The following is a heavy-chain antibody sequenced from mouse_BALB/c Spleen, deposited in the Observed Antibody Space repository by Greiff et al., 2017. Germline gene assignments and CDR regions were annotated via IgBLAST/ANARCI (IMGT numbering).Heavy chain of an antibody. D-gene: IGHD2-1*01. CDR2: IDPENGDT. CDR1: GFNIKDYY. Sequence: VHVKQSGAELVRSGASVKLSCTASGFNIKDYYMHWVKQRPEQGLEWIGWIDPENGDTEYAPKFQGKATMTADTSSNTAYLQLSSLTSEDTAVYYCKGDGNYGFDYWGQGNTVTVSS. V-gene: IGHV14-4*02. CDR3: KGDGNYGFDY. J-gene: IGHJ2*01.